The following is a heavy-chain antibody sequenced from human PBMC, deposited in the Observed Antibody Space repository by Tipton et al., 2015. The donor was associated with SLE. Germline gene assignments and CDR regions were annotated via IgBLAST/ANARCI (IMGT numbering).Heavy chain of an antibody. CDR1: GGSISSYY. CDR3: ARGLYDSWSGYYNWFDP. Sequence: TLSLTCTVSGGSISSYYWSWIRQPPGKGLEWIGEINHSGSNNYNPSLKSRVTISVDTSKNQFSLKLSSVTAADTAVYYCARGLYDSWSGYYNWFDPWGQGTLVTVSS. V-gene: IGHV4-34*01. CDR2: INHSGSN. D-gene: IGHD3-3*01. J-gene: IGHJ5*02.